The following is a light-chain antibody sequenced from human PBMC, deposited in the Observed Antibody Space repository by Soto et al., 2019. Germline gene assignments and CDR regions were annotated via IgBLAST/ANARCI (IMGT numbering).Light chain of an antibody. Sequence: QSALAQPASVSGSPGQSITISCTGSSSDVGSYNLVSWYQQYSGKAPKLVIYEGSKRPSGVSNRFSGSKSGNTASLTISGLQAEDEADYYCCSYAGSSTYVFGTGTKVTVL. CDR2: EGS. CDR3: CSYAGSSTYV. CDR1: SSDVGSYNL. J-gene: IGLJ1*01. V-gene: IGLV2-23*01.